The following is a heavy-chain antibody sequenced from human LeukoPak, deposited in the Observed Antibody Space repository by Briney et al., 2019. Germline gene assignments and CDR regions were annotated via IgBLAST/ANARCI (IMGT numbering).Heavy chain of an antibody. CDR1: GDSITSYY. J-gene: IGHJ4*02. D-gene: IGHD1/OR15-1a*01. CDR2: IYYSGST. CDR3: ARKQGDY. Sequence: SETLSLTCTVSGDSITSYYWTWLRQPPGKGLEWIGYIYYSGSTNYNPSLKSRVTISVDTSKNQFSLRLSSVTAADTAVYYCARKQGDYWGQGTLVTVSS. V-gene: IGHV4-59*01.